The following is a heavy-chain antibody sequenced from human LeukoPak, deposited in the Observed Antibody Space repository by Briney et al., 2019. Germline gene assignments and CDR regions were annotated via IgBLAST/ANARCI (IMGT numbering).Heavy chain of an antibody. CDR2: ISYDGSNK. V-gene: IGHV3-30*03. CDR3: ARDRSAFGGVIVTFFDY. Sequence: GGSLRLSCAASGFTFSSYAMHWVRQAPGKGLEWVALISYDGSNKYCADSVKGRFTISRDNAKNSLYLQMSSLRAEDTALYYCARDRSAFGGVIVTFFDYWGQGTLVTVSS. J-gene: IGHJ4*02. CDR1: GFTFSSYA. D-gene: IGHD3-16*02.